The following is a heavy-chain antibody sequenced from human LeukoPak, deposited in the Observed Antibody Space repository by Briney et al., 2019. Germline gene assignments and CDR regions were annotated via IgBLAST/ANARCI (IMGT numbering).Heavy chain of an antibody. CDR3: ARVGFSGYDLDPFDY. CDR1: GFTFSSYS. J-gene: IGHJ4*02. Sequence: GGSLRLSCAASGFTFSSYSMNWVRQAPGKGLEWVSSISSSSSYIYYADSVKGRFTISRDNAKNSLYLQMNSLRAEDTAVYYCARVGFSGYDLDPFDYWGQGTLVTVSS. V-gene: IGHV3-21*01. CDR2: ISSSSSYI. D-gene: IGHD5-12*01.